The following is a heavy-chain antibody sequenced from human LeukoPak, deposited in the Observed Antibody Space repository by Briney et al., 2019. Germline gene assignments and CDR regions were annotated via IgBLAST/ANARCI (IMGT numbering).Heavy chain of an antibody. Sequence: PGGSLRLSCAASGFTFSSYAMSWVRQAPGKGLEWVSAISGSGGSTYYADSVKGRFTISRDNSKNTLYLQMNSLRAEDTAVYYCAKRVGYYDCSGYSRGYYFDYWGQGTLVTVSS. D-gene: IGHD3-22*01. V-gene: IGHV3-23*01. CDR3: AKRVGYYDCSGYSRGYYFDY. CDR1: GFTFSSYA. J-gene: IGHJ4*02. CDR2: ISGSGGST.